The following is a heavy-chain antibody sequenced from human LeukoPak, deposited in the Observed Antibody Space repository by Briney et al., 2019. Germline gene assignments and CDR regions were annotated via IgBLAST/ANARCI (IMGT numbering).Heavy chain of an antibody. Sequence: SETLSLTCAVYGGSFSGYYWSWIRQPPGKGLEWIGEINHSGSTNYNPSLKSRVTISVDTSKNLFSLKLSSVTAADTAVYYCARAGCSSTSCYYYYGMDVWGKGTTVTVSS. CDR2: INHSGST. D-gene: IGHD2-2*01. V-gene: IGHV4-34*01. J-gene: IGHJ6*04. CDR3: ARAGCSSTSCYYYYGMDV. CDR1: GGSFSGYY.